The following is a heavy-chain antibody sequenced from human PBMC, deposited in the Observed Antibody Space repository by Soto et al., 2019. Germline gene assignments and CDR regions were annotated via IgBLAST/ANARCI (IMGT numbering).Heavy chain of an antibody. V-gene: IGHV5-10-1*01. CDR1: GYSFTSYW. CDR2: IDPSDSYT. J-gene: IGHJ6*02. D-gene: IGHD6-13*01. Sequence: GESLKISCKGSGYSFTSYWISWVRQMPGKGLEWVGRIDPSDSYTNYSPSFQGHVTISADKSISTAYLQWSSLKASGTAMYYCASVLYTTYSSSSFRYYYYGMDVWGQGTTVTVSS. CDR3: ASVLYTTYSSSSFRYYYYGMDV.